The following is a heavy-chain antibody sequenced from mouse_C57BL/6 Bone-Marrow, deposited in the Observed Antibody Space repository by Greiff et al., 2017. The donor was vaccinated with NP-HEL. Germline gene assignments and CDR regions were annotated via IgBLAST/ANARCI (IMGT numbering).Heavy chain of an antibody. CDR1: GYTFTSYT. J-gene: IGHJ2*01. Sequence: VKLMESGAELARPGASVKMSCKASGYTFTSYTMHWVKQRPGQGLEWIGYINPSSGYTKYNQKFKDKATLTADKSSSTAYMQLSSLTSEDSAVYYCARYRYPYYFDYWGQGTTLTVSS. CDR3: ARYRYPYYFDY. D-gene: IGHD1-1*01. V-gene: IGHV1-4*01. CDR2: INPSSGYT.